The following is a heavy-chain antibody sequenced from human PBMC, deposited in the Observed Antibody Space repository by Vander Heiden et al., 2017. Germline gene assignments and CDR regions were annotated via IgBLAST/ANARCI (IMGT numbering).Heavy chain of an antibody. Sequence: IQQPPGQGLEWMGRINPSGGSTSYAQKFQGRVTMTRDTSTSTVYMELSSLRSENTAVYYCARDDQYYYDSSGSSFDYWGQGTLVTVSS. V-gene: IGHV1-46*01. D-gene: IGHD3-22*01. J-gene: IGHJ4*02. CDR2: INPSGGST. CDR3: ARDDQYYYDSSGSSFDY.